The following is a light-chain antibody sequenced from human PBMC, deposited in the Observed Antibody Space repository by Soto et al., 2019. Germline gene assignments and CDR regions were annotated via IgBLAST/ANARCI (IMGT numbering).Light chain of an antibody. CDR3: QQYNNWLWT. Sequence: EIVMTQSPATLSVSPGERATLSCRASQSVNSNLVWYQQKPGQAPRLLIYGASTMATGIPGRFSGSGYGTEFTLTISSLQSEDFAAYYCQQYNNWLWTFGQGTKVEIK. CDR1: QSVNSN. J-gene: IGKJ1*01. V-gene: IGKV3-15*01. CDR2: GAS.